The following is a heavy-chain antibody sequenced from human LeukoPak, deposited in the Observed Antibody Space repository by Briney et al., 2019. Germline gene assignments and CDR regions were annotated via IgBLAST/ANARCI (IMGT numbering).Heavy chain of an antibody. CDR3: AKDMFKDTAMIRYYFDY. J-gene: IGHJ4*02. CDR1: GFTFSTYA. D-gene: IGHD5-18*01. Sequence: GGSLRLSCAASGFTFSTYAMNWVRQAPGKGLEWVSGISNSGGSTFYADFLKGRFTISRDNSNNTLYLQMSSLRAEDTALYYCAKDMFKDTAMIRYYFDYWGQGTLVTVSS. CDR2: ISNSGGST. V-gene: IGHV3-23*01.